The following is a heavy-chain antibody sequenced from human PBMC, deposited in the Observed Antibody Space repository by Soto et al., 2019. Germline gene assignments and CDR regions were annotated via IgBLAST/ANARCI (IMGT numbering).Heavy chain of an antibody. Sequence: EVQLLESGGDLVQPGGSLRLSCVTSGFSFSTFAMGWFRRAPGKGLEWVSAIRPSGGRTYYAASVRGRFSISRDDSKNTLYLQMNSLGAEDTAVYFCAREAEGTRGRYTADHWGQGTLVIVSS. V-gene: IGHV3-23*01. CDR2: IRPSGGRT. J-gene: IGHJ4*02. CDR3: AREAEGTRGRYTADH. CDR1: GFSFSTFA. D-gene: IGHD1-7*01.